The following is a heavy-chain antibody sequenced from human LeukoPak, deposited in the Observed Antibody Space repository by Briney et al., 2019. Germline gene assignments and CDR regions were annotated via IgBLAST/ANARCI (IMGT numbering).Heavy chain of an antibody. CDR3: ARDFLSYDGSANHFEDTFDI. D-gene: IGHD3-22*01. J-gene: IGHJ3*02. CDR1: GYTLTELS. CDR2: FDPEDGET. Sequence: ASVKVSCKVSGYTLTELSMDWVRQAPGKGLEWMGGFDPEDGETIYAQKFQGRVTMTEDTSTDAAYMELRSMSSDDTAVYYCARDFLSYDGSANHFEDTFDIWGQGTMVTVSS. V-gene: IGHV1-24*01.